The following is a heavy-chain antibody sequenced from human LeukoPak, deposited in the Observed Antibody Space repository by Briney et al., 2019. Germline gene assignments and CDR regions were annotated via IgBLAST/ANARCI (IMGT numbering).Heavy chain of an antibody. J-gene: IGHJ5*02. CDR2: TYYRSTWYN. D-gene: IGHD2-2*01. V-gene: IGHV6-1*01. CDR1: GDSVSINSVT. CDR3: ARRLTQYDCFDP. Sequence: SQTLSLTCAISGDSVSINSVTWNWIRQSPSRGLEWLGRTYYRSTWYNDYAVSVRGRITVNPDTSKNQFSLHLNSVAPEDTAVYYCARRLTQYDCFDPWGQGILVTVSS.